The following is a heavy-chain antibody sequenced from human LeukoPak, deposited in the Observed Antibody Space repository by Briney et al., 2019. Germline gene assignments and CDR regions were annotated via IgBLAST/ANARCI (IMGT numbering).Heavy chain of an antibody. CDR1: GFTFSSYA. J-gene: IGHJ4*02. D-gene: IGHD4-11*01. CDR2: ISGSGGST. Sequence: GSLSLSCAASGFTFSSYAMSWVRPAPGKGLEWVSAISGSGGSTYYADSVKGRFTISRDNSKNTLYLQMNSLRAEDTAVYYCAKGRDYSNYPAGLDYWGQGTLVTVSS. V-gene: IGHV3-23*01. CDR3: AKGRDYSNYPAGLDY.